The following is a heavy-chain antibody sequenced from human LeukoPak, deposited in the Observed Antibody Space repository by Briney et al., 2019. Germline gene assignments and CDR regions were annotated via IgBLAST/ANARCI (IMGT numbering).Heavy chain of an antibody. V-gene: IGHV1-69*13. D-gene: IGHD6-13*01. Sequence: SVKVSCKASGGTFSSYAISWVRQAPGQGLEWMGGIIPIFGTANYAQKFQGRVTITADESTSTAYMELSSLRSEDTAVYYCARRQQLGRYFDYWGQGTLVTVSS. CDR1: GGTFSSYA. CDR3: ARRQQLGRYFDY. J-gene: IGHJ4*02. CDR2: IIPIFGTA.